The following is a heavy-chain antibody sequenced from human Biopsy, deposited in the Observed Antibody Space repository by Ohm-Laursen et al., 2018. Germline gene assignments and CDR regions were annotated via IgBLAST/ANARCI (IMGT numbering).Heavy chain of an antibody. Sequence: SSVKVSCKVSGDTLTDLSMHWLRQAPGEGLEWLGGFAPEDGATFYAHKFQGRVTVTEDTSTDTAYMELNSLRSKDTAVYYCATGIRTGWYYFDSWGQGTLVTVSS. CDR3: ATGIRTGWYYFDS. CDR2: FAPEDGAT. J-gene: IGHJ4*02. V-gene: IGHV1-24*01. D-gene: IGHD6-19*01. CDR1: GDTLTDLS.